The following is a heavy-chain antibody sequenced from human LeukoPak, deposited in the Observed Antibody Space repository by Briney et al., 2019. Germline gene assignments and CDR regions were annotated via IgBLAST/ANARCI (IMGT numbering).Heavy chain of an antibody. Sequence: GGSLRLSCAASGFTFDDYGMGWVRQAPGKGLEWVSVIYSGGSTYYADSVKGRFTISRDNSKNTLYLQMNSLRAEDTAVYYCAGYYDSSGYYIDYWGQGTLVTVSS. CDR3: AGYYDSSGYYIDY. D-gene: IGHD3-22*01. CDR2: IYSGGST. J-gene: IGHJ4*02. V-gene: IGHV3-53*01. CDR1: GFTFDDYG.